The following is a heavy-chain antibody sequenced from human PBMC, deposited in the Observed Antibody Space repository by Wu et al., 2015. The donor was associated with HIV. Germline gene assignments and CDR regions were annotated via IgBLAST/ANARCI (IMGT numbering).Heavy chain of an antibody. Sequence: QVQLVQSGAEVKKPGASVKVSCKASGYTFTSYYMHWVRQAPGQGLEWMGIINPSGGSTSYAQKFQGRVTMTRDTSTSTVYMELSSLRSEDTAVYYCARERGMEQWLVPGDYYFDYWGQGTLVTVSS. J-gene: IGHJ4*02. D-gene: IGHD6-19*01. CDR2: INPSGGST. CDR1: GYTFTSYY. CDR3: ARERGMEQWLVPGDYYFDY. V-gene: IGHV1-46*01.